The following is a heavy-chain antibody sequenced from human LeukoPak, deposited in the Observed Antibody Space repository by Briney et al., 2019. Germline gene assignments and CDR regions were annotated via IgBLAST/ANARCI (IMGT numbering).Heavy chain of an antibody. CDR1: GGSISSGSYY. J-gene: IGHJ3*02. CDR2: IYTSGST. D-gene: IGHD3-22*01. CDR3: ARGDFDSSGYYYGFDAFDI. Sequence: PSETLSLTCTVSGGSISSGSYYWSWIRQPPGKGLEWIGRIYTSGSTNYNPSLKSRVTISVDTSKNQFSLKLSSVTAADTAVYYCARGDFDSSGYYYGFDAFDIWGQGTMVTVSS. V-gene: IGHV4-61*02.